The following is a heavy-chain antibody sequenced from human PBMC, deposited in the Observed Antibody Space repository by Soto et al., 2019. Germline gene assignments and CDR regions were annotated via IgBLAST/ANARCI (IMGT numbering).Heavy chain of an antibody. Sequence: QVHLVQSGAEVKKPGASVKVSCQASGYAFTTYGITWVRQAPGQGLEWMGWISAHNGNTNYAQKLQGRVTVTRDTCTSAAYMELRSLRSDDAAVYSCARGRYGDYWGQGALVPVSS. CDR3: ARGRYGDY. J-gene: IGHJ4*02. D-gene: IGHD1-1*01. CDR1: GYAFTTYG. CDR2: ISAHNGNT. V-gene: IGHV1-18*01.